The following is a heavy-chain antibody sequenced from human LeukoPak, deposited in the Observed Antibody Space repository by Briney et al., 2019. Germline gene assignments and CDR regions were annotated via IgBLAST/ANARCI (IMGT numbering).Heavy chain of an antibody. CDR3: TKATPDSTGWIGY. V-gene: IGHV3-15*01. Sequence: PGGSLRLSCAASGFTFSNAWMSWVRQAPGKGLEWVGRIKSKTDGGTTDYVAPVKGRFSISRDDAKNTLYLQMNSLKTEDTAVYYCTKATPDSTGWIGYWGQGNLVTVSS. CDR2: IKSKTDGGTT. CDR1: GFTFSNAW. J-gene: IGHJ4*02. D-gene: IGHD6-19*01.